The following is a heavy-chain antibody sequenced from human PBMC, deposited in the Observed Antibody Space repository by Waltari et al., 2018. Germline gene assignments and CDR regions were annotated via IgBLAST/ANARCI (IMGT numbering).Heavy chain of an antibody. CDR1: GDSISSGDYY. D-gene: IGHD4-17*01. CDR3: ARFPRVTRSWYFDV. V-gene: IGHV4-31*03. CDR2: IFYTGNT. J-gene: IGHJ2*01. Sequence: QVQLQESGPGLVKPSQTLSLTCKVSGDSISSGDYYWTWIRQHPGKGLEWIGYIFYTGNTFYTPSLKSRVTISVDTSQNQFSLHLNYMTAADTAVYFCARFPRVTRSWYFDVWGRGTQVTVSS.